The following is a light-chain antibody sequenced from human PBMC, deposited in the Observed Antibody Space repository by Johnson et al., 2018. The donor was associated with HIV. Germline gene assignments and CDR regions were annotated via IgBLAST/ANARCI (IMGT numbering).Light chain of an antibody. CDR1: SSNIGKNY. V-gene: IGLV1-51*01. Sequence: QSVLTQPPSVSAAPGQMVSISCSGSSSNIGKNYVSWYQQLPGTAPKLLIYDNNKRPSGIPDRFSGSESGTSATLGITGLQTGDEADYYCGTWDSSLSAYVFGTGTQVTVL. J-gene: IGLJ1*01. CDR2: DNN. CDR3: GTWDSSLSAYV.